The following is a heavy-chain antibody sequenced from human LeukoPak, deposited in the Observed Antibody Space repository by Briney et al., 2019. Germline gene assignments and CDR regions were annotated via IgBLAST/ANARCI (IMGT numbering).Heavy chain of an antibody. J-gene: IGHJ3*02. CDR1: GYTFTSYD. Sequence: ASVKVSCKASGYTFTSYDINWVRQATGQGLEWMGWMNPNSGNTGYAQKFQGRVTMTRNTSISTAYMELSSLRSEDTAVYYCARYSSSWYDGDDAFDIWGQGTMVNVSS. V-gene: IGHV1-8*01. CDR3: ARYSSSWYDGDDAFDI. D-gene: IGHD6-13*01. CDR2: MNPNSGNT.